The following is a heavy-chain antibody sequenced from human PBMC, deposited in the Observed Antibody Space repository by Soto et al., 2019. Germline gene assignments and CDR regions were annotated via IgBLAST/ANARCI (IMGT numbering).Heavy chain of an antibody. V-gene: IGHV4-31*03. CDR2: IYYSGST. Sequence: SETLSLTCTVSGGSISSGGYYWSWIRQHPGKGLEWIGYIYYSGSTYYNPSLKSRVTISVDTSKNQFSLKLSSVTAADTAVYYCARAAVATKDFDYWGQGTLVTVSS. CDR3: ARAAVATKDFDY. D-gene: IGHD5-12*01. J-gene: IGHJ4*02. CDR1: GGSISSGGYY.